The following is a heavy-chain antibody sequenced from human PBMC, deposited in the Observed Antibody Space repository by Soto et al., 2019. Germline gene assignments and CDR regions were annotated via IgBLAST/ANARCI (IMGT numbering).Heavy chain of an antibody. CDR3: ASSVSGWYPFDY. J-gene: IGHJ4*02. Sequence: GGSLRLSCAASGFTFSSYWMHWVRQVPGKGLVWVSHINSDGTHTTYADSVKGRFTISRDNAKNTLYLQMNSLRAEDTAVYYCASSVSGWYPFDYWGLGTLVTVSS. D-gene: IGHD6-19*01. V-gene: IGHV3-74*03. CDR1: GFTFSSYW. CDR2: INSDGTHT.